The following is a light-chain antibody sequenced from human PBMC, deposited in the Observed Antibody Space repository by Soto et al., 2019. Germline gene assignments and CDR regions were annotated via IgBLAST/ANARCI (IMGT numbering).Light chain of an antibody. J-gene: IGLJ2*01. CDR2: GNS. V-gene: IGLV1-40*01. CDR1: SSNIGAGYD. CDR3: QSYDSSLSGRGVV. Sequence: QSVLTQPPSVSGAPGQRVTISCTGSSSNIGAGYDVHWYQQLPGTAPKLLIYGNSNRPSGVPDRFSGSKSGTSASLAITGLQAEEEADYYCQSYDSSLSGRGVVFGGGTKLTVL.